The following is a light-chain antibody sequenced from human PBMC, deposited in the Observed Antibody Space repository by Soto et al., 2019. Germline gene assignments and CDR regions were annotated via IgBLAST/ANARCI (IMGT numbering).Light chain of an antibody. J-gene: IGKJ4*01. CDR1: QSVSTS. V-gene: IGKV3-11*01. CDR2: DAS. CDR3: QQRSNWPPLP. Sequence: EIVLTQTPGTLSLSPGERATLSCRASQSVSTSLAWYQQKPGQAPSLLIYDASSRATGIPARFSGGGSGTDSTLTISSLEPEDFAVYYCQQRSNWPPLPLGGGTKVEIK.